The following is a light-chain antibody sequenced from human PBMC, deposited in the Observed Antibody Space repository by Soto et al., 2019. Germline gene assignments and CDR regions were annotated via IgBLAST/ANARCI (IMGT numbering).Light chain of an antibody. CDR1: VLGKKY. V-gene: IGLV3-27*01. J-gene: IGLJ3*02. Sequence: SYELTQPSSVSVSPGQTARITCSGDVLGKKYARWFQQKPGQAPVVVIDKDSEWPSGIPERFSGFSSGTTVTLTISGAQVEDEADYYCYSAADNIGVFGGGTKVTVL. CDR3: YSAADNIGV. CDR2: KDS.